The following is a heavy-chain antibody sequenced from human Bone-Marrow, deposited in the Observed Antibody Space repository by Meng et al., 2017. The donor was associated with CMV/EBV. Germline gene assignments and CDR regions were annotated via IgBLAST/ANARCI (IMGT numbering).Heavy chain of an antibody. CDR3: ARVDIVVVPAPTDY. CDR2: IIPILGIA. D-gene: IGHD2-2*03. CDR1: GYTFTGYY. J-gene: IGHJ4*02. Sequence: ASVKVSCKASGYTFTGYYMHWVRQAPGQGLEWMGRIIPILGIANYAQKFQGRVTMTTDTSTSTAYMELRSLRSDDTAVYYCARVDIVVVPAPTDYWGQGTLVTVSS. V-gene: IGHV1-2*02.